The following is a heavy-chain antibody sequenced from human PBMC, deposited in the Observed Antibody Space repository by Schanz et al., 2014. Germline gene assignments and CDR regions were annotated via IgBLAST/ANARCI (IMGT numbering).Heavy chain of an antibody. CDR1: GYTFSSYG. J-gene: IGHJ4*02. D-gene: IGHD6-13*01. CDR2: INPSGGGT. V-gene: IGHV1-46*03. Sequence: QVQVVQSGAEVKKPGASVKVSCKASGYTFSSYGITWVRQAPGQGLEWMGIINPSGGGTSYALRFQDRVTVTRDTSTSTVYMELSSLRSEDTAVYYCARDGVDAAAGGNYWGQGTLVTVSS. CDR3: ARDGVDAAAGGNY.